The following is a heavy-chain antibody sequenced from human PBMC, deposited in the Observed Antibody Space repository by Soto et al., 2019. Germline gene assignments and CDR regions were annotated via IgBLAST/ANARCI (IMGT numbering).Heavy chain of an antibody. V-gene: IGHV5-51*01. CDR2: IYPGDSDS. D-gene: IGHD4-17*01. CDR3: ARHRLGDYNSSPAHMDV. CDR1: GYSFISYW. J-gene: IGHJ6*02. Sequence: GESLKISFKGSGYSFISYWIGWVRQMPGKGLEWMGIIYPGDSDSRYSPSFQGQVTISADKSISTAYLQWSSLKASDTAMYYCARHRLGDYNSSPAHMDVWGQGTAVTVSS.